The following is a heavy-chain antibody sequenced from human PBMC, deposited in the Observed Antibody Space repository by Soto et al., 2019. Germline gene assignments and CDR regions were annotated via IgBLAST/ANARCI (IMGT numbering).Heavy chain of an antibody. Sequence: QVQLVQSGAEVKKPGASVKVSCKASGYTFTSYGISWVRQAPGQGLEWMGWISTYNGNTNFTQKLQGRVTMTTDTPTSTAYMELRRLRSDATAVYYCARDGEYNWNYHWFDPWGQGTLVTVSS. CDR2: ISTYNGNT. CDR1: GYTFTSYG. CDR3: ARDGEYNWNYHWFDP. J-gene: IGHJ5*02. D-gene: IGHD1-7*01. V-gene: IGHV1-18*01.